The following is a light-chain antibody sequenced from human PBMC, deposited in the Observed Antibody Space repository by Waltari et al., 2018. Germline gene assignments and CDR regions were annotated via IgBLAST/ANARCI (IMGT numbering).Light chain of an antibody. CDR2: DVS. V-gene: IGKV3-11*01. Sequence: EIVLTQSPATLSFSPGQRATLSCRASQSVDRRLTWYQQKPAQPPRLLIYDVSNRATDIPARFSGSGSGTDFTLTISDLKSEDFATYYCQHRSDWPPMYTFGQGTKLQIK. J-gene: IGKJ2*01. CDR1: QSVDRR. CDR3: QHRSDWPPMYT.